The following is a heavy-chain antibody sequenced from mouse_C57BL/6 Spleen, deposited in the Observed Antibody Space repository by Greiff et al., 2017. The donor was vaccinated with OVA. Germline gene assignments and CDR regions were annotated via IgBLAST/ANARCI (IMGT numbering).Heavy chain of an antibody. Sequence: EVQLVESGGGLVQPGGSLSLSCAASGFTFTDYYMSWVRQPPGKALEWLGFIRNKANGYTTEYSASVKGRFTISRDNSQSILYLQMNALRAEDSATYYCARPLTGTWYFDVWGTGTTVTVSS. J-gene: IGHJ1*03. V-gene: IGHV7-3*01. CDR1: GFTFTDYY. CDR2: IRNKANGYTT. CDR3: ARPLTGTWYFDV. D-gene: IGHD4-1*01.